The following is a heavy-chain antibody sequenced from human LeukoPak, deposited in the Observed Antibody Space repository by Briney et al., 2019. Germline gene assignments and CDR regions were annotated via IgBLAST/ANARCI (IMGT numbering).Heavy chain of an antibody. V-gene: IGHV1-2*02. CDR2: SNPNSGGT. CDR1: VYTFTDYF. CDR3: ATLDLLDY. J-gene: IGHJ4*02. D-gene: IGHD2-15*01. Sequence: ASVKVSCKASVYTFTDYFIHWVRQAPGQGLEWMGWSNPNSGGTNYAQKFQGRVTMTRDTSISTAYMELSRLRSDDTAVYYCATLDLLDYWGQGTLVTVSS.